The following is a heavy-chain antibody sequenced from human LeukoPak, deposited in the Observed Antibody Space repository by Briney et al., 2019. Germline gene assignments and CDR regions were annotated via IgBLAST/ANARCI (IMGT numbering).Heavy chain of an antibody. CDR2: IYYSGST. CDR1: GGSISSSSYY. J-gene: IGHJ4*02. D-gene: IGHD2-2*01. Sequence: PSETLSLTCTVSGGSISSSSYYWGWIRQPPGKRLEWIGSIYYSGSTYYNPSLKSRVTISVDTSKNQFSLKLSSVTAADTAVYYCARAGQGYCTSTSCYLSLDYWGQGTLVTVSS. V-gene: IGHV4-39*01. CDR3: ARAGQGYCTSTSCYLSLDY.